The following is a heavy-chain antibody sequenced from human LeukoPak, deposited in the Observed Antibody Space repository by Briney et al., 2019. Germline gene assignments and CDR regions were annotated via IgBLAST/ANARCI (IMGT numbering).Heavy chain of an antibody. D-gene: IGHD1-26*01. V-gene: IGHV3-23*01. Sequence: GGSLRLSCAASGFTLSNYAMSWVRQAPGKGLQWVSGISSSGGSTYQVDSVKGRFTISRDNSKNTLYLQMNSLRAEDTAVYYCAKRSGINYGYFDSWGQGALVTVSS. CDR1: GFTLSNYA. CDR2: ISSSGGST. CDR3: AKRSGINYGYFDS. J-gene: IGHJ4*02.